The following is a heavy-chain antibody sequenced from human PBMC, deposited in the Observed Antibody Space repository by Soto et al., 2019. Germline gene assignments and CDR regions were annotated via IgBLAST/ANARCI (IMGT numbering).Heavy chain of an antibody. CDR1: GFTFSSYW. Sequence: EVQLVESGGGLVQPGGSLRLSCAASGFTFSSYWMSWVRQAPGKGLEWVANIKQDGSEKYYVDSVKGRFTISRDNAKKPLYLQMNRLRAEDKAVYYCARDLFSGHYGSGAFDYWGQGTLVTVSS. CDR2: IKQDGSEK. D-gene: IGHD3-10*01. V-gene: IGHV3-7*01. CDR3: ARDLFSGHYGSGAFDY. J-gene: IGHJ4*02.